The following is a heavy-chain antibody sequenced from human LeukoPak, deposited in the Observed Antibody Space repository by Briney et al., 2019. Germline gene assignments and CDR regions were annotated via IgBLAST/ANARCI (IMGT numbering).Heavy chain of an antibody. CDR1: GGSITNTNY. J-gene: IGHJ4*02. CDR2: VNLQGST. V-gene: IGHV4-4*02. CDR3: AREGGPYRPLDY. Sequence: SETLSLTCGVSGGSITNTNYWTWVRQPPGEGLEWSGEVNLQGSTNYNPSLMGRVAISVDTSENHISLQLTSVTAADTAVYYCAREGGPYRPLDYSGQGTLVTVSS.